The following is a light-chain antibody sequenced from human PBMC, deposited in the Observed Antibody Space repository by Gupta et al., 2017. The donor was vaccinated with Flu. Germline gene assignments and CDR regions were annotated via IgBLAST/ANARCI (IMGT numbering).Light chain of an antibody. J-gene: IGKJ2*01. Sequence: EIVLTQSPGTLSLSPGESAVLSCKASQSVSNQLAWYQQRLGQPPRLLMFDASRRAAGIPARFSGSGSGTDXTLTIAXREPEDFAVYYCQQRSCLPMYTFGXGTKLEIK. CDR1: QSVSNQ. V-gene: IGKV3-11*01. CDR2: DAS. CDR3: QQRSCLPMYT.